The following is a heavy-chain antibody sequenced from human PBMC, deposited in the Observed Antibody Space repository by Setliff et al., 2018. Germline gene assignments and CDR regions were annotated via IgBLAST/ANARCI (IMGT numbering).Heavy chain of an antibody. V-gene: IGHV4-59*01. Sequence: PSETLSLTCSVSGMSITSYYWSWIRQSPGRGLEWIGDIYYTGSTTYSPSLKSRVTISPDTSKNQFHLTANSVTAADTAVYYCARALRSPLGGTAFVPIHFDPWGQGILVTVSS. J-gene: IGHJ5*02. CDR1: GMSITSYY. CDR3: ARALRSPLGGTAFVPIHFDP. D-gene: IGHD3-16*01. CDR2: IYYTGST.